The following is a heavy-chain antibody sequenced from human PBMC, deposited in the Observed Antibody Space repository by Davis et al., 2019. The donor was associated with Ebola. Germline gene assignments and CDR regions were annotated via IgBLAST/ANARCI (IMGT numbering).Heavy chain of an antibody. CDR3: ARGLQNNYYYYATDV. CDR1: GGSVSSGSYY. D-gene: IGHD4-11*01. J-gene: IGHJ6*02. CDR2: IYYSGST. Sequence: MPSETLSLTCTVSGGSVSSGSYYWSWIRQPPGKGLEWIGYIYYSGSTNYNPSLKSRVTISVDTSKNQFSLKLRSVTAADTAVYYCARGLQNNYYYYATDVWGQGTTVTVSS. V-gene: IGHV4-61*01.